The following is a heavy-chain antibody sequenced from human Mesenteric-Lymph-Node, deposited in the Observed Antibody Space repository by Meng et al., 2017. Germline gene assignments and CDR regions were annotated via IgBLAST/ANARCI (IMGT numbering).Heavy chain of an antibody. CDR3: ARVAAAGNEWFDP. Sequence: QGQLEGSGPGLVKPSETLSLTCAVSGGSISSINWWTWVRQPPGKGLEWIGEIYHSGSTNYNPSLKSRVTISVDKSKNQFSLKLSSVTAADTAVYYCARVAAAGNEWFDPWGQGTLVTVSS. J-gene: IGHJ5*02. D-gene: IGHD6-13*01. CDR1: GGSISSINW. V-gene: IGHV4-4*02. CDR2: IYHSGST.